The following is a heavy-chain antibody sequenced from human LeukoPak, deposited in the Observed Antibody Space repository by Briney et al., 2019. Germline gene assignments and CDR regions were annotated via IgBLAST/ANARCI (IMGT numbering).Heavy chain of an antibody. CDR1: GFTFSSYW. J-gene: IGHJ6*02. CDR3: AREDYYYGMDV. CDR2: INSDGSST. V-gene: IGHV3-74*01. Sequence: GGSLRLSCAASGFTFSSYWMHWVRQAPGKGLVSVSRINSDGSSTSYADSVKGRFTISRDNAKNTLYLQMNSLGAEDTAVYYCAREDYYYGMDVWGQGTTVTVSS.